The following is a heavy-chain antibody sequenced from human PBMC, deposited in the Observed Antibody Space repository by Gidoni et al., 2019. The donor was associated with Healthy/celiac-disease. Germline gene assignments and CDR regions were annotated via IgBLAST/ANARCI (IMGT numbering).Heavy chain of an antibody. J-gene: IGHJ4*02. Sequence: EVQLVESGGGLVKPGGSLRLSCAASGFTFRSYSMNWVRQAPGKGLEWVSSISSSSSYIYYADSVKGRFTISRDNAKNSLYLQMNSLRAEDTAVYYCARGEDYYDSSGYYYNFDYWGQGTLVTVSS. V-gene: IGHV3-21*01. CDR1: GFTFRSYS. D-gene: IGHD3-22*01. CDR3: ARGEDYYDSSGYYYNFDY. CDR2: ISSSSSYI.